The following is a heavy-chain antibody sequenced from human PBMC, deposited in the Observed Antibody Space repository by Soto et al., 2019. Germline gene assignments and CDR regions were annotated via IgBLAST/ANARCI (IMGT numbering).Heavy chain of an antibody. D-gene: IGHD3-22*01. Sequence: SETLSLTCTVSGGSISSGDYYWSWIRQPPGKGLEWIGYIYYSGSTYYNPSLKSRVTISVDTSKNQFSLKLSSVTAADTAVYYRAGYDSSGYYGGGAFDIWGQGTMVTVSS. CDR1: GGSISSGDYY. CDR2: IYYSGST. CDR3: AGYDSSGYYGGGAFDI. V-gene: IGHV4-30-4*01. J-gene: IGHJ3*02.